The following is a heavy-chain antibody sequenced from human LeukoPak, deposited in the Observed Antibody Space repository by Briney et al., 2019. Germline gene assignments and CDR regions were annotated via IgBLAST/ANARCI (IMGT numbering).Heavy chain of an antibody. V-gene: IGHV1-8*02. CDR1: GYTFTHYV. CDR2: ISPYNGNT. J-gene: IGHJ4*02. CDR3: ARADLTGGFSDY. Sequence: ASVKVSCKTSGYTFTHYVISWVRQAPGQGLEWMGRISPYNGNTGYAQKFQGRVTMTRNTSISTAYMELSSLRSEDTAVYYCARADLTGGFSDYWGQGTLVTVSS. D-gene: IGHD2-8*02.